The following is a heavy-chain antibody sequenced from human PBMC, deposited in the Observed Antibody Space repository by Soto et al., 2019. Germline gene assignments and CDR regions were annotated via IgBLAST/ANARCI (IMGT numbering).Heavy chain of an antibody. J-gene: IGHJ3*02. D-gene: IGHD6-13*01. CDR2: IVVGSGNT. CDR1: GFSFTSSA. CDR3: AADPALKQQLVLGAFDI. V-gene: IGHV1-58*01. Sequence: SVGVYCKSSGFSFTSSALQWGLQARGQRLEWIGWIVVGSGNTNYAQKFQERVTITRDMSTSTAYMELSSLRSEDTAVYYCAADPALKQQLVLGAFDIWGQGTMV.